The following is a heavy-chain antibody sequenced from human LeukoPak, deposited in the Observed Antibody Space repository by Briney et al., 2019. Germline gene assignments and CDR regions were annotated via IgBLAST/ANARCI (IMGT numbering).Heavy chain of an antibody. V-gene: IGHV4-59*08. CDR2: IYYSGST. CDR3: ARSLAGGDAFDI. J-gene: IGHJ3*02. D-gene: IGHD6-19*01. CDR1: GGSISSYY. Sequence: SETLSLTCTVSGGSISSYYWSWIRQPPGMGLEWIGYIYYSGSTNYNPSLKSRVTISVDTSKNQFSLKLSSVTAADTAVYYCARSLAGGDAFDIWGQGTMVTVSS.